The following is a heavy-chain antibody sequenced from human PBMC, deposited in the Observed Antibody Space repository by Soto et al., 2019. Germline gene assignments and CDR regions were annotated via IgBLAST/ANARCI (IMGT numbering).Heavy chain of an antibody. CDR1: GYSFTSHY. CDR2: INPRGGSA. D-gene: IGHD2-21*01. V-gene: IGHV1-46*03. CDR3: TRVTIAGARNGFDI. J-gene: IGHJ3*02. Sequence: ASVKVSCKASGYSFTSHYILWVRQAPGQGLEWMGIINPRGGSASYAQKFQGRITMTRDTSTSTVHMEPSSLRSEDTAAYFCTRVTIAGARNGFDIWGQGTMVTVS.